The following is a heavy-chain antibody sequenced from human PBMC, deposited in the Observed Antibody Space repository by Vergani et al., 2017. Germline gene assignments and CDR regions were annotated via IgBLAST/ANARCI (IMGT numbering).Heavy chain of an antibody. CDR1: GFTFSSHG. J-gene: IGHJ1*01. CDR3: ATKSCGTPGCQIGYFRE. V-gene: IGHV3-30*06. Sequence: QVQLVESEGGVVQPGRSLTLSCVASGFTFSSHGMHWVRQAPGKGLEWVAVISYDGTQKYYADSVKGRFTISRDNSKSTLYLQMNSLRTEDTAVYYCATKSCGTPGCQIGYFREWVQGTLVTVSS. D-gene: IGHD1-1*01. CDR2: ISYDGTQK.